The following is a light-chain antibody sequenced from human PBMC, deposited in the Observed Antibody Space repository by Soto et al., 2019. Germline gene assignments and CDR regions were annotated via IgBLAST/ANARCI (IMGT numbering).Light chain of an antibody. Sequence: DIQMTQSPSSLSASVGDRVTITCRASQSISSYLNRYQQKPGKAPKLLIYSASSLQSGVPSRFSGSGSGTDFTLTISSLQPEDFAMYYCQQSYTTPPITFGQGTRLEIK. V-gene: IGKV1-39*01. CDR2: SAS. J-gene: IGKJ5*01. CDR3: QQSYTTPPIT. CDR1: QSISSY.